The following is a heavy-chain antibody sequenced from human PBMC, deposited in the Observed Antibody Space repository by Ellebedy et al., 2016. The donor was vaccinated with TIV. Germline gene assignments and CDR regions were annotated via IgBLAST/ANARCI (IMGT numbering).Heavy chain of an antibody. V-gene: IGHV3-30*04. CDR3: AKGSHNNYYDTSGYYLGVLPAVDS. D-gene: IGHD3-22*01. Sequence: GESLKISXAASGFGFTNFAMHWVRQAPGKGLEWVAVLSHDGSNGGYVDSVKGRFTISRDNSKNTLYLQMNSLRPEDTAVYYCAKGSHNNYYDTSGYYLGVLPAVDSWGQGTLVTVSS. CDR2: LSHDGSNG. J-gene: IGHJ4*02. CDR1: GFGFTNFA.